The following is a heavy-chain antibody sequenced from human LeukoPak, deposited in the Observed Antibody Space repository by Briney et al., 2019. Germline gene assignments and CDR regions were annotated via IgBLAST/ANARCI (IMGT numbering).Heavy chain of an antibody. D-gene: IGHD6-13*01. CDR3: ARDLLVESSSWLNWFDP. Sequence: SAKVSCKASGGTFSSYAISWVRQAPGQGLEWMGGIIPIFGTANYAQKFQGRVTITADESTSTAYMELSSLRSEDTAVYYCARDLLVESSSWLNWFDPWGQGTLVTVS. J-gene: IGHJ5*02. CDR1: GGTFSSYA. CDR2: IIPIFGTA. V-gene: IGHV1-69*13.